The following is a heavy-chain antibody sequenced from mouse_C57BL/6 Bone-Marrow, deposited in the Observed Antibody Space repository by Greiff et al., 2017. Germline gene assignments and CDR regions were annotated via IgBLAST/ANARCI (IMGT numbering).Heavy chain of an antibody. CDR1: GYSITSGYY. D-gene: IGHD2-4*01. V-gene: IGHV3-6*01. Sequence: DVHLVESGPGLVKPSQSLSLTCSVTGYSITSGYYWNWIRQFPGNKLEWMGYISYDGSNNYNPSLKNRISITRDTSKNQFFLKLNSVTTEDTATYYCARDSLYDYYWYFDVWGTGTTVTVSS. CDR3: ARDSLYDYYWYFDV. J-gene: IGHJ1*03. CDR2: ISYDGSN.